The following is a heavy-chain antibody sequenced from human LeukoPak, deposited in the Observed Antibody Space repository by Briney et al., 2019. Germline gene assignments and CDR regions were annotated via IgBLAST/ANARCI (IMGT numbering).Heavy chain of an antibody. V-gene: IGHV1-8*03. CDR2: MNPNSGNT. CDR3: ARLPAYCSSTSCYYDY. CDR1: GYTFTSYD. D-gene: IGHD2-2*01. Sequence: ASVKVSCKASGYTFTSYDINWVRQATGQGLEWMGWMNPNSGNTGYAQKFQGRVTITRNTSISTAYMELSSLRSEDTAVYYCARLPAYCSSTSCYYDYWGQGTLVTVSS. J-gene: IGHJ4*02.